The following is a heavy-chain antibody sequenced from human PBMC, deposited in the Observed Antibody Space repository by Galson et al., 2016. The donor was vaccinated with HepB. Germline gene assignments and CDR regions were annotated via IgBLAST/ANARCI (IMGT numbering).Heavy chain of an antibody. J-gene: IGHJ5*02. CDR1: GGSIRSYY. Sequence: ETLSLTCTVSGGSIRSYYWSWIRQPAGKGLEWIGRIYTSGTTNYNPSLKSRVTMSVDTSKNQISLNLRSVTATDTAVYYCASHGPRVRSWWGKWFDPWGQGTLVTVSS. V-gene: IGHV4-4*07. CDR2: IYTSGTT. D-gene: IGHD6-13*01. CDR3: ASHGPRVRSWWGKWFDP.